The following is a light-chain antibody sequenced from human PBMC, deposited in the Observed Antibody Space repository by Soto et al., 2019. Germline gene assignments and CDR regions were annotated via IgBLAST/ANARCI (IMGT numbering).Light chain of an antibody. CDR1: QGVSSFY. CDR2: GAS. V-gene: IGKV3-20*01. CDR3: QQYGSSPT. Sequence: EIVLTQSPGTLSFSPGERATLSCRASQGVSSFYLAWYQQKPGQAPTLLIYGASIRATGIPDRFSGSGSGTDFTLTISRLEPEDFAVYYCQQYGSSPTFGGGTKVDIK. J-gene: IGKJ4*01.